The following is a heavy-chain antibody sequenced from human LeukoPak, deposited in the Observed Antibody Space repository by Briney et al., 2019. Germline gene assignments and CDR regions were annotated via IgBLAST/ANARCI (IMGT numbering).Heavy chain of an antibody. Sequence: GASVKVSCKASGYTFTNYAMSWVRLAPGQGLEWMGWINTNTGNPTYAQGFTGRFVFSFDTSVSTAYLQISSLKAEDTAVYYCAREGQLVSWRSSQYYFDYWGQGTLVTVSS. J-gene: IGHJ4*02. D-gene: IGHD6-13*01. CDR2: INTNTGNP. V-gene: IGHV7-4-1*02. CDR3: AREGQLVSWRSSQYYFDY. CDR1: GYTFTNYA.